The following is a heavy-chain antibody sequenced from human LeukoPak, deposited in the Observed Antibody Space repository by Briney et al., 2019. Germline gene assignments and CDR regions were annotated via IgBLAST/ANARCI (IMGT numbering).Heavy chain of an antibody. D-gene: IGHD3-22*01. CDR2: ITSTGNST. J-gene: IGHJ4*02. V-gene: IGHV3-74*01. CDR3: ARGVSSGYNIDY. CDR1: GLTFSNYW. Sequence: GGSLRLSCAASGLTFSNYWMHWVRQAPGKGLVWVSRITSTGNSTTYADSVKGRFTISRDNAKNTLYLQMHSLRAEDTAVYYCARGVSSGYNIDYWGQGTLVTVSS.